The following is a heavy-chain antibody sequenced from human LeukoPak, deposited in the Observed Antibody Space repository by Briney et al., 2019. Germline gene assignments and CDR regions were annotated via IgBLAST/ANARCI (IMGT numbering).Heavy chain of an antibody. CDR2: IFSNGVNK. J-gene: IGHJ6*03. CDR1: GFNLGNHG. V-gene: IGHV3-33*01. CDR3: ARHRGSIFEGYMDV. Sequence: GTSLRLSCAASGFNLGNHGMHWARQAPGKGLEWVAIIFSNGVNKYCADSMKGRFTISRDTSKNTLFLEMGSLRTEDTAVYYCARHRGSIFEGYMDVWGKGTTVTVSS. D-gene: IGHD3-9*01.